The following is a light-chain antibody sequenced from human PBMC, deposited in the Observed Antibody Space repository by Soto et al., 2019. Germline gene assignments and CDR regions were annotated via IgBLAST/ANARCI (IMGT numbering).Light chain of an antibody. CDR1: TSNIGSNY. J-gene: IGLJ1*01. Sequence: QSVLTQPPSASGTPGQGVTISCSGSTSNIGSNYVYWYQQLPGTAPKLLIYRNNQRPSGAPDRFSGSKSGTSASLAISGLRSDDEADYFCATWDDSLNGFYVFGTGTKVTVL. CDR3: ATWDDSLNGFYV. CDR2: RNN. V-gene: IGLV1-47*01.